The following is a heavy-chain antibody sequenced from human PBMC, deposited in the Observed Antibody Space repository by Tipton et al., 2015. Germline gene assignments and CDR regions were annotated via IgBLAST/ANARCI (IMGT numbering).Heavy chain of an antibody. CDR1: GGSVISGTDY. V-gene: IGHV4-61*01. D-gene: IGHD2-15*01. CDR3: ARGGNNWFDP. CDR2: IHHGGST. J-gene: IGHJ5*02. Sequence: TLSLTCTVSGGSVISGTDYWSWIRQPPGKGLEWIGEIHHGGSTNYNPSLKSQITISVDTSKNQFSLKLTSVTAADTAVYYCARGGNNWFDPWGQGTLVTVSS.